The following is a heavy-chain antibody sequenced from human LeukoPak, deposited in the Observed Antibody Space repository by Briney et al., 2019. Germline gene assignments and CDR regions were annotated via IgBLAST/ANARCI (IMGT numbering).Heavy chain of an antibody. D-gene: IGHD3-22*01. Sequence: ASVKVSCKVSGYTLTGLSMNWVRQAPGKGLEWMGGFDPEDGETIYAQKFQGRVTMTEDTSTDTAYMELSGLRSEDTAVYYCATSYYYDSSDYYRIDYWGQGTLVTVSS. CDR2: FDPEDGET. J-gene: IGHJ4*02. CDR1: GYTLTGLS. CDR3: ATSYYYDSSDYYRIDY. V-gene: IGHV1-24*01.